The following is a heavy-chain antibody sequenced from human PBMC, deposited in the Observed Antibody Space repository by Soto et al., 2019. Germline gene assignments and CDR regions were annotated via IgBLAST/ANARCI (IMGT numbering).Heavy chain of an antibody. J-gene: IGHJ3*02. CDR1: GGSISSSSYY. CDR3: ARRGYSDYDYPVFDS. V-gene: IGHV4-39*01. Sequence: SETLSLTCTVSGGSISSSSYYWGWIRQPPGKGLEWIGSIYYNGITYYSPSLKSRVTISVDTSKNQFSLKLSSVTAADTAVYYCARRGYSDYDYPVFDSWGQGTMVTVSS. D-gene: IGHD5-12*01. CDR2: IYYNGIT.